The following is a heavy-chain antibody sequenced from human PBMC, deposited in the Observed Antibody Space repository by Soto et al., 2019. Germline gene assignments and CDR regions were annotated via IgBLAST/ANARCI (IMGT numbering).Heavy chain of an antibody. CDR3: ARNYGSGSYYREYYYYGMDV. V-gene: IGHV4-59*01. D-gene: IGHD3-10*01. J-gene: IGHJ6*02. CDR2: IYYSGST. Sequence: KPSETLSLTCTVSGGSISSYYWSWIRQPPGKGLEWIGYIYYSGSTNYNPSLKSRVTISVDTSKNQFSLKLSSVTAADTAVYYCARNYGSGSYYREYYYYGMDVWGQGTTVTVSS. CDR1: GGSISSYY.